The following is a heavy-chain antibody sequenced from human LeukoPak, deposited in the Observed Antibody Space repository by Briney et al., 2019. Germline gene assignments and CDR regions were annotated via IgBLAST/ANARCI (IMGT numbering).Heavy chain of an antibody. D-gene: IGHD2-15*01. V-gene: IGHV3-30*18. CDR3: AKGHNTDPWYGNWLDP. CDR1: GFTFSTYA. Sequence: GGSLRLSCGASGFTFSTYAMHWVRQTPDKGLEWVAVISSDGSTENYADSVKGRFIISRDNSKNTLYLRMNNMTPEDTAVYYCAKGHNTDPWYGNWLDPWGQGTLVTVSS. CDR2: ISSDGSTE. J-gene: IGHJ5*02.